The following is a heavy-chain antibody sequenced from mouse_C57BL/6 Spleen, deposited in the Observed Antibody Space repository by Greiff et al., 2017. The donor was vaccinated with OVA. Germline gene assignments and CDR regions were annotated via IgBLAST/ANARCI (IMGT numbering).Heavy chain of an antibody. CDR2: IWSDGST. V-gene: IGHV2-6-1*01. CDR1: GFSLTSYG. CDR3: ARHETGTAWFAY. D-gene: IGHD4-1*01. J-gene: IGHJ3*01. Sequence: QVQLQQSGPGLVAPSQSLSITCTVSGFSLTSYGVHWVRQPPGKGLEWLVVIWSDGSTTSNSALKSRLSISKDNSKCQAFLKMNSLQTDDTAMDYCARHETGTAWFAYWGQGTLVTVSA.